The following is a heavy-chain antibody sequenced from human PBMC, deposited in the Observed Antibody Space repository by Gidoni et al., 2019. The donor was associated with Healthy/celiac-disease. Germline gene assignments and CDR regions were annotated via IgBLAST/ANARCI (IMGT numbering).Heavy chain of an antibody. CDR3: ARSRRVGAMVFDY. J-gene: IGHJ4*02. D-gene: IGHD1-26*01. CDR1: AGSISSSSYY. Sequence: QLQLQESGPGLVKPSETLSLTCTVSAGSISSSSYYWGWIRQPPGKGLEWIGSIYYSGSTYYNPSLKSRVTISVDTSKNQFSLKLSSVTAADTAVYYCARSRRVGAMVFDYWGQGTLVTVSS. V-gene: IGHV4-39*01. CDR2: IYYSGST.